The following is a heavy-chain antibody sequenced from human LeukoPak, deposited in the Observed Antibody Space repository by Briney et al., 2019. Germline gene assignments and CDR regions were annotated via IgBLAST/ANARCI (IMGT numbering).Heavy chain of an antibody. J-gene: IGHJ3*02. CDR1: GYTFTSYD. D-gene: IGHD1-1*01. CDR3: ARDGNDVRAFDI. V-gene: IGHV1-2*02. Sequence: ASVKVSCKASGYTFTSYDINWVRQATGQGLEWMGWINPNSGGTNYAQKFQGRVTMTRDTSISTAYMELSRLRSDDTAVYYCARDGNDVRAFDIWGQGTMVTVSS. CDR2: INPNSGGT.